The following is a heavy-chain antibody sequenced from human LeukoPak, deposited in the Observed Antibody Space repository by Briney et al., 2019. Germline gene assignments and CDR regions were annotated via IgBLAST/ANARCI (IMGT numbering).Heavy chain of an antibody. Sequence: PSETLSLTCAVSGGSISSGGYSWSWIRQPPGKGLEWIGYIYHSGSTYYNPSLKSRVTISVDRSKNQFSLKLSSVTAADTAVYYCAKVRAEGDYCHEEIDYWGQGTLVTVSS. CDR2: IYHSGST. CDR1: GGSISSGGYS. CDR3: AKVRAEGDYCHEEIDY. V-gene: IGHV4-30-2*01. D-gene: IGHD4-17*01. J-gene: IGHJ4*02.